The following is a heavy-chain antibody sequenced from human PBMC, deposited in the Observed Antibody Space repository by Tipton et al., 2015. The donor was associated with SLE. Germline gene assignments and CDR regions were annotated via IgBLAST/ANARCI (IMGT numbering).Heavy chain of an antibody. D-gene: IGHD1-1*01. CDR3: ATGHFDF. V-gene: IGHV4-61*02. CDR1: GVSISSASYY. Sequence: TLSLTCTVSGVSISSASYYWNWIRQPAGKGLEWIGRAYTTGSPYYNPSLESRVAISMDTSRNQFSLRLKSVTAADTAVSYCATGHFDFWGQGRLVTVSS. CDR2: AYTTGSP. J-gene: IGHJ5*01.